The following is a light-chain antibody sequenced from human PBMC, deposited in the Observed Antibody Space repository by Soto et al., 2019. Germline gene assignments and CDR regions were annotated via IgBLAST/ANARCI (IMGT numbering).Light chain of an antibody. CDR2: EAS. Sequence: DIQLTQSPSTLSASVGDKITITCRASRSIGRWLAWYQQKPGRAPKVLIYEASNLESGVPSRFSGSGFGTEFTLTISSLQPDDFGTYYCQVSSSFFGRGAKV. J-gene: IGKJ1*01. CDR3: QVSSSF. CDR1: RSIGRW. V-gene: IGKV1-5*01.